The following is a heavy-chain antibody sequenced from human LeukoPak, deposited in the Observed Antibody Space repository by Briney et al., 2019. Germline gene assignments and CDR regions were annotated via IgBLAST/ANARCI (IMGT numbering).Heavy chain of an antibody. CDR2: IYTSGST. Sequence: SETLSLTCTVSGGSISSYYWSWIRQPAGKGLEWIGRIYTSGSTNYNPSLKSRVTMSVDTSKNQFSLKLSSVTAADTAAYYCATTPLGYCSSTSCYPQAYFDYWGQGTLVTVSS. CDR1: GGSISSYY. V-gene: IGHV4-4*07. D-gene: IGHD2-2*01. J-gene: IGHJ4*02. CDR3: ATTPLGYCSSTSCYPQAYFDY.